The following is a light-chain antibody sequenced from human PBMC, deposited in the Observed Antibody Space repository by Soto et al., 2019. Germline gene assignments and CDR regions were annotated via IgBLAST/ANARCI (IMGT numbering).Light chain of an antibody. CDR1: TSNIGTNT. Sequence: QLVLTQSPSASGTPGQRVSISCSGSTSNIGTNTLSWYQHVPGTAPKLLIYSNDQRPSAVPGRFSGSKSGTSASLAISGLLSEDEADYYCATWDDSLNVVFGGGTKLTVL. CDR3: ATWDDSLNVV. J-gene: IGLJ2*01. V-gene: IGLV1-44*01. CDR2: SND.